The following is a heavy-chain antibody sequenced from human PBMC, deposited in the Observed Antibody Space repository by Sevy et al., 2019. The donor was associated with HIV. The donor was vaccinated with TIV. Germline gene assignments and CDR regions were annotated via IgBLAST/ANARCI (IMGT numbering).Heavy chain of an antibody. V-gene: IGHV3-33*01. CDR1: GFSFSSYS. CDR3: AGGGSWYHDFDY. CDR2: IWYDGSNK. J-gene: IGHJ4*02. Sequence: GGSLRLSCAASGFSFSSYSMHWVRQAPGKGLEWVAVIWYDGSNKYYEDSVKGRFTISRDNSKNTMYLQMNSLRAEDKGVYYCAGGGSWYHDFDYWGQGTLVTVSS. D-gene: IGHD3-16*01.